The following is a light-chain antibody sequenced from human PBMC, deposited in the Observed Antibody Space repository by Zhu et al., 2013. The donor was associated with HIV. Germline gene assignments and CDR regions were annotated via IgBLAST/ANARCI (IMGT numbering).Light chain of an antibody. CDR3: QQSYSTPYT. J-gene: IGKJ2*01. V-gene: IGKV4-1*01. CDR1: QSLLYKSNNKNY. Sequence: DIVMTQSPDSLSVSLGERATLKCKSSQSLLYKSNNKNYVAWYQKRPGQSPRLLIYWASVRASGVPGRFSGGGSATDFTLTISSLQPEDFATYYCQQSYSTPYTFGQGTKLEIK. CDR2: WAS.